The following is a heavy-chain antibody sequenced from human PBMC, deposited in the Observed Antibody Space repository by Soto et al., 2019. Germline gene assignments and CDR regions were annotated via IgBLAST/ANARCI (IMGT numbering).Heavy chain of an antibody. CDR1: GYTLTRYS. V-gene: IGHV1-3*01. CDR3: AILGTYYFDNSDNYFDF. D-gene: IGHD3-22*01. Sequence: ASVKVSCKASGYTLTRYSIHWVLQAPGQRLEWMGWINAGNGNTKFSQKFQGRVTITRDTSASTAYMELRGLRSEDTAVYYCAILGTYYFDNSDNYFDFWGQGTLVTVSS. J-gene: IGHJ4*02. CDR2: INAGNGNT.